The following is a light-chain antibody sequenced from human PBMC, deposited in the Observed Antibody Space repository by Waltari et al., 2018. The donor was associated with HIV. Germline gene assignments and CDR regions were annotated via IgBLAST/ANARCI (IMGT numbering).Light chain of an antibody. CDR1: SSNIGNNY. CDR3: GTWDSSLSAVV. V-gene: IGLV1-51*01. J-gene: IGLJ1*01. Sequence: QSVLTQPPSVSAAPGQKVTISCSGSSSNIGNNYVSWYQQLPGTAPKLRIYDENERPAGIPDRFSGTKSGTSATLGSTGLQTGDEADYYCGTWDSSLSAVVFGTVTKVTVL. CDR2: DEN.